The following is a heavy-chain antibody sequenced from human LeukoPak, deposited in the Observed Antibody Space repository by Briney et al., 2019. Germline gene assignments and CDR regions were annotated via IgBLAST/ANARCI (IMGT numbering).Heavy chain of an antibody. V-gene: IGHV3-74*01. Sequence: PGGSLRLSCAGSGFIFSNYWMHWVRQAPGKGLVWVSRIKTDGSSTTYADSVKGRFTISRDNSKNTLYLQMNSLRAEDTAVYYCAGGEYSLRFLEWLPIDYWGQGTLVTVSS. CDR2: IKTDGSST. CDR3: AGGEYSLRFLEWLPIDY. J-gene: IGHJ4*02. D-gene: IGHD3-3*01. CDR1: GFIFSNYW.